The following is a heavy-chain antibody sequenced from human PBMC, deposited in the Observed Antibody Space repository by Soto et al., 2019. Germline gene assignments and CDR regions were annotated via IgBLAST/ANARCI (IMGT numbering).Heavy chain of an antibody. Sequence: QITLKESGPTLVKPTQTLTLTCNFSGFSLSNYGVGVAWIRQPPGKAPEWLALIYWDDNKPYSPSLKRRLPIPKDTSKNQVVLTMTNMDPVDTATYYCAHRRRLGLSLGPCGQGPLFTVSS. CDR2: IYWDDNK. J-gene: IGHJ5*02. CDR1: GFSLSNYGVG. V-gene: IGHV2-5*02. CDR3: AHRRRLGLSLGP. D-gene: IGHD2-21*01.